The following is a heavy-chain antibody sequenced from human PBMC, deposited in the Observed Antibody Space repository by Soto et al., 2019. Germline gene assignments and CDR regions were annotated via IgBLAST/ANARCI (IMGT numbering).Heavy chain of an antibody. CDR1: GGSISSYY. Sequence: QVQLQESGPGLVKPSETLSLTCTVSGGSISSYYWSWIRQPPGKGPEWIGYIYYSGSTNYNPSLKSRVTISVDTSKNQFSLKLSSVTAADTAVYYCARGSRIDYWGQGTLVTVSS. CDR3: ARGSRIDY. CDR2: IYYSGST. V-gene: IGHV4-59*01. J-gene: IGHJ4*02.